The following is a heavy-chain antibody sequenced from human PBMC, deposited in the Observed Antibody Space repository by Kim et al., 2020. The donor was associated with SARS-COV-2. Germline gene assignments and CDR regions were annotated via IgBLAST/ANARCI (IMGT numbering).Heavy chain of an antibody. CDR3: ARDLWSRLLGLTYSYYGMDV. CDR2: ISYDGSNK. CDR1: GFTFSSCA. V-gene: IGHV3-30-3*01. D-gene: IGHD2-21*01. Sequence: GGSLRLSCAASGFTFSSCAMHWGRQAPGKGLEWVAVISYDGSNKNYADSVKGRFTISRDNSKNTLYLQMNSLRAEDTPLYYCARDLWSRLLGLTYSYYGMDVWGQGTTVTVSS. J-gene: IGHJ6*02.